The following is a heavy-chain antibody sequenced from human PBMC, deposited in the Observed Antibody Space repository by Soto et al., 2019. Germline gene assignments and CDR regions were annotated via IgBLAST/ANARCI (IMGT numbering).Heavy chain of an antibody. CDR2: ISGSGGST. V-gene: IGHV3-23*01. J-gene: IGHJ4*02. Sequence: GGSLRLSCAASGFTFSSYAMSWVRQAPGKGLEWVSAISGSGGSTYYADSVKGRFTISRDNSKNTLYLQMNSLRAEDTAVYYCAKSRWGELLRFGDYWGQGTLVTVSS. D-gene: IGHD1-26*01. CDR1: GFTFSSYA. CDR3: AKSRWGELLRFGDY.